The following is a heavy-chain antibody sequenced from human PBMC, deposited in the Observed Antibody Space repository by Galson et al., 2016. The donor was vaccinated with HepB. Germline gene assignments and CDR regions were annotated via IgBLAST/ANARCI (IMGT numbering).Heavy chain of an antibody. D-gene: IGHD1-1*01. CDR2: IGTGGDT. CDR1: GFTFSRSD. V-gene: IGHV3-13*01. Sequence: SLRLSCAASGFTFSRSDMHWVRQGPGKGLEWVSTIGTGGDTYYADSVKGRFTTSRENAKNSLYLQMNSLRAEDTAIYYCAREGTRSDWNDWYFDIWGRGTLVTVSS. J-gene: IGHJ2*01. CDR3: AREGTRSDWNDWYFDI.